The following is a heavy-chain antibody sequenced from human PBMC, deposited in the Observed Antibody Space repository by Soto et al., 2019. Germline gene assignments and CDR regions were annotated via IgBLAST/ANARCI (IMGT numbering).Heavy chain of an antibody. D-gene: IGHD3-3*01. Sequence: PGGSLRLSCTASGFTFGDYAMSWVRQAPGKGLEWVGFIRSKAYGGTTEYAASVKGRFTISRDDSKSIAYLQMNSLKTEDTAVYYCTRGGADFWSGYSDDYWGQGTLVTVS. CDR3: TRGGADFWSGYSDDY. CDR1: GFTFGDYA. V-gene: IGHV3-49*04. CDR2: IRSKAYGGTT. J-gene: IGHJ4*02.